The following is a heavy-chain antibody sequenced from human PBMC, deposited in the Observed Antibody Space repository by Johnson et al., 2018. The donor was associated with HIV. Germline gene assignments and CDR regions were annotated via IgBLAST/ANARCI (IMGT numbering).Heavy chain of an antibody. D-gene: IGHD6-13*01. CDR3: AKCIWGSSLIDAFDF. J-gene: IGHJ3*01. V-gene: IGHV3-30*04. CDR2: ISYDGSNK. CDR1: GFTFSSYA. Sequence: QVVESGGGVVQPGRSLRLSCAASGFTFSSYAMHWVRQAPGKGLEWVAVISYDGSNKYYADSVKGRFTISRDHSKNTLYLQINSLRAEDTAVYYCAKCIWGSSLIDAFDFWGQGTVVTVSS.